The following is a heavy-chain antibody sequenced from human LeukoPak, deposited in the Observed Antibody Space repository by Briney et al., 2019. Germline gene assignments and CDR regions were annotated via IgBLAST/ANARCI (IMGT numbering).Heavy chain of an antibody. V-gene: IGHV3-23*01. CDR1: GFTFSSYA. CDR3: AKVVIYCSGGSCQIDY. CDR2: ISGSGGST. J-gene: IGHJ4*02. Sequence: GGSLRLSCAASGFTFSSYAMSWVRQAPGKGLEWVSAISGSGGSTYYADSVKGRFTISRDNSKNTLCLQMNSLRAEDTAVYYCAKVVIYCSGGSCQIDYWGQGTLVTVSS. D-gene: IGHD2-15*01.